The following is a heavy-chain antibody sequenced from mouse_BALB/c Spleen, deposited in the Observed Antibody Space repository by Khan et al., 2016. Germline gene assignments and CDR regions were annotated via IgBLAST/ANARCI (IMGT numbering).Heavy chain of an antibody. V-gene: IGHV1-61*01. CDR3: TRSAYGNHPYYAMDY. CDR2: IHPSGSES. Sequence: QVQLQQPGTELVRPGASVKLSCKASGYSFTRYWMNWVKQRPGQGLEWIGMIHPSGSESRLNQKFKDKATLTVDNSSSIAYMQLSSPTSEDSAVYYCTRSAYGNHPYYAMDYWGQGTSVTVSS. J-gene: IGHJ4*01. D-gene: IGHD2-1*01. CDR1: GYSFTRYW.